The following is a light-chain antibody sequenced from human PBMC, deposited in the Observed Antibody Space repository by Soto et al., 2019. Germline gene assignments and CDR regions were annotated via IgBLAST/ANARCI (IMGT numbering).Light chain of an antibody. J-gene: IGLJ1*01. CDR3: ASWDRSLRAYV. Sequence: QSVLTQPPSVSSAPGQKVTISCSGSSSNIGGNSVSWYQQLPGTAPKLLIYDDNKRPSGIPDRFSGSKSGTSATLGITGLQTGDEDDYYWASWDRSLRAYVFGTGTKV. CDR1: SSNIGGNS. V-gene: IGLV1-51*01. CDR2: DDN.